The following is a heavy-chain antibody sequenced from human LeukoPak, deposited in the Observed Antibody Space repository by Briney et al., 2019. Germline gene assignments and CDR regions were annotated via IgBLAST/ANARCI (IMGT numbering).Heavy chain of an antibody. CDR3: ARSVSIAARDDAFDI. Sequence: SVKASCKASGGTFSSYAISWVRQAPGQGLEWMGGIIPIFGTTNYAQKFQGRVTITADESTSTAYMELSSLRSEDTAVYYCARSVSIAARDDAFDIWGQGTMVTVSS. CDR1: GGTFSSYA. D-gene: IGHD6-6*01. V-gene: IGHV1-69*13. J-gene: IGHJ3*02. CDR2: IIPIFGTT.